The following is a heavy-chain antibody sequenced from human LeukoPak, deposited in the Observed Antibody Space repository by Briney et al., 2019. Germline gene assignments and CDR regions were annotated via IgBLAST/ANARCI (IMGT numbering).Heavy chain of an antibody. CDR2: INPSGGST. D-gene: IGHD2-2*02. CDR3: AREYCSSTSCYTRWFDP. J-gene: IGHJ5*02. Sequence: ASVKVSCKTSGYTFSSRDINWVRQAPGQGLEWMGIINPSGGSTSYAQKFQGRVTMTRDTSTSTVYMELSSLRSEDTAVYYCAREYCSSTSCYTRWFDPWGQGTLVTVSS. CDR1: GYTFSSRD. V-gene: IGHV1-46*01.